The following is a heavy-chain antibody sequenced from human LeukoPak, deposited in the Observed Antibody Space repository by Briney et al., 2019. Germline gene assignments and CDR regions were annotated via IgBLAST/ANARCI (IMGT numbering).Heavy chain of an antibody. CDR1: GGSFSGYY. Sequence: PSETLSLTCAVYGGSFSGYYWSWIRQPPGKGLEWIGEINHSGSTNYNPSLKSRVTISVDTSKNQFSLKLSSVTAADAAVYYCARDFSSNAGGDAFDIWGQGTMVTVSS. D-gene: IGHD1-1*01. J-gene: IGHJ3*02. CDR2: INHSGST. V-gene: IGHV4-34*01. CDR3: ARDFSSNAGGDAFDI.